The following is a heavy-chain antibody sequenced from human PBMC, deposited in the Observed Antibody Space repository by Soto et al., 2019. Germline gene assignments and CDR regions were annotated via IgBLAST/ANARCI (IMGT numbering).Heavy chain of an antibody. CDR2: IGSNGGST. CDR3: ARGLDYYDSSGRYGMDV. V-gene: IGHV3-64*01. J-gene: IGHJ6*02. Sequence: PGGSLRLPCAPSGFPFSSYAMHWVRQAQGRGLEYVSAIGSNGGSTYYANSVKGRFTISRDNSKNTLYLQMGSLRAEDMAVYYCARGLDYYDSSGRYGMDVWGQGTTVTVSS. D-gene: IGHD3-22*01. CDR1: GFPFSSYA.